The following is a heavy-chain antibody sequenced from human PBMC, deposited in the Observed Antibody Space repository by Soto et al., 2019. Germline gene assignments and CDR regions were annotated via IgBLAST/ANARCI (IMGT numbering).Heavy chain of an antibody. Sequence: GGSLRLSCAASGFTFSSYSMNWVRQAPGKGLEWVSYISSSSSTIYYADSVKGRFTISRDNAKNSLYLQMNSLRAEDTAVYYCARVGVVVVPAAIGPYYYYYMDVWGKGTTVTVSS. D-gene: IGHD2-2*02. V-gene: IGHV3-48*01. CDR2: ISSSSSTI. CDR1: GFTFSSYS. J-gene: IGHJ6*03. CDR3: ARVGVVVVPAAIGPYYYYYMDV.